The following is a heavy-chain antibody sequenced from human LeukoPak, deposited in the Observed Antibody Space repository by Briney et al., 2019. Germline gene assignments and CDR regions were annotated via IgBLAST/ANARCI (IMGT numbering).Heavy chain of an antibody. CDR1: GGTFSSYA. J-gene: IGHJ5*02. CDR3: ARDGSIAVAGTGFDP. CDR2: IISILGIA. D-gene: IGHD6-19*01. V-gene: IGHV1-69*04. Sequence: GASVKVSCKASGGTFSSYAISWVRQAPGQGLEWMGRIISILGIANYAQKFQGRVTITADKSTSTAYMELSSLRSEDTAVYYCARDGSIAVAGTGFDPWGQGTLVTVSS.